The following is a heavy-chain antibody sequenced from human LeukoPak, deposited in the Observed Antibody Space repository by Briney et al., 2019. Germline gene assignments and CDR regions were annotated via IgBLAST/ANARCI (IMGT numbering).Heavy chain of an antibody. CDR3: AKALHIGYSSSCPDY. CDR1: GFTFSSYA. CDR2: ISGSGGST. J-gene: IGHJ4*02. Sequence: PGGSLRLSCAASGFTFSSYAMSWVRQAPGKGLEWVSAISGSGGSTYYADSVKGRFTISRDNTKNTLYLQMNSLRAEDTAVYYCAKALHIGYSSSCPDYWGQGTLVTVSS. D-gene: IGHD6-13*01. V-gene: IGHV3-23*01.